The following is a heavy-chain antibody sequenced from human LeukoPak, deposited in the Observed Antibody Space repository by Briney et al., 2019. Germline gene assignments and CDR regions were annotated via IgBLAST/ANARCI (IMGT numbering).Heavy chain of an antibody. D-gene: IGHD2/OR15-2a*01. CDR2: ISSSSSTI. V-gene: IGHV3-48*03. CDR3: ASEAILTAFNAFDI. Sequence: PGGSLRLSCAASGFMFSTYEMNWVRQAPGKGLEWVSYISSSSSTIYYADSVKGRFTISRDNAKNSLYLQMNSLRAEDTAVYYCASEAILTAFNAFDIWGQGTMVTVSS. CDR1: GFMFSTYE. J-gene: IGHJ3*02.